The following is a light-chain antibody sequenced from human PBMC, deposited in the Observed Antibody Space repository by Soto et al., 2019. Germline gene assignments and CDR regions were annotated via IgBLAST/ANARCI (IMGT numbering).Light chain of an antibody. CDR2: GAS. V-gene: IGKV3-15*01. CDR3: QQYNNWPPT. Sequence: EIVMTQSPATLSVSPGERATLSCRASQSVSSNLAWYQQKPGQAPRLLIYGASTRATGIPARFSGGGSGTEFTLTISSLHSEDFAVYYCQQYNNWPPTFGQGTKVDIK. J-gene: IGKJ1*01. CDR1: QSVSSN.